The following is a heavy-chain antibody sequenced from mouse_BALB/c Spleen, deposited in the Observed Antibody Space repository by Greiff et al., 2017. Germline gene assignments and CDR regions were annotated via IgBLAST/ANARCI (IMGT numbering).Heavy chain of an antibody. Sequence: QVQLKESGPGLVAPSQSLSITCTVSGFSLTSYGVHWVRQPPGKGLEWLGVIWAGGSTNYNSALMSRLSISKDNSKSQVFLKMNSLQTDDTARYYCARDDGNKYYYAMDYWGQGTSVTVSS. D-gene: IGHD2-1*01. CDR2: IWAGGST. CDR3: ARDDGNKYYYAMDY. J-gene: IGHJ4*01. V-gene: IGHV2-9*02. CDR1: GFSLTSYG.